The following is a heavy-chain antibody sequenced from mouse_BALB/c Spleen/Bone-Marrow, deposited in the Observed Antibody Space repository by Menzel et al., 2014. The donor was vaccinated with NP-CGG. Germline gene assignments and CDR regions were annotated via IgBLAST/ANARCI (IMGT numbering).Heavy chain of an antibody. CDR1: GFTFSSYA. CDR3: ARSTMITTGNYFDY. V-gene: IGHV5-6-5*01. Sequence: EVKVVDSGGGLVKPGGSLKLSCAASGFTFSSYAMSWVRQTPEKRLEWVASINSGDSNYYPDSVKGRFTISRDNARNILYLQRSSLRSEDTAMYYCARSTMITTGNYFDYWGQGTTLTVSS. D-gene: IGHD2-4*01. CDR2: INSGDSN. J-gene: IGHJ2*01.